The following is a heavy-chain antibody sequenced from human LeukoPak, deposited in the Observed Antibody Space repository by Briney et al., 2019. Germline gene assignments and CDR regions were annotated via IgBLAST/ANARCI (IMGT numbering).Heavy chain of an antibody. J-gene: IGHJ4*02. Sequence: SETLSLTCTVSGGSISSGSYYWSWIRQPAGKGLEWIGRIYTSGSTNYNPSLKSRVTISVDTSKNQFSLKLSSVTAADTAVYFCAREVGYRVHSGELSLVEGLVDYWGQGTLVTVSS. V-gene: IGHV4-61*02. D-gene: IGHD3-16*02. CDR1: GGSISSGSYY. CDR3: AREVGYRVHSGELSLVEGLVDY. CDR2: IYTSGST.